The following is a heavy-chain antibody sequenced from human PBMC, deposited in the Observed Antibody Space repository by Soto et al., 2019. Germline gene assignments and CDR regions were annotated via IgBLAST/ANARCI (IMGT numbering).Heavy chain of an antibody. Sequence: SETLSLTCAVSGDSVSNDNYYWSWIRQPPGKGLEWIGYIYYSGTTNYNSYLKSRLSWSVDMSKNQFSLKLASVTAADTAVYFCARSQRGRTAFTFDYWGQGALVTVSS. CDR3: ARSQRGRTAFTFDY. CDR2: IYYSGTT. CDR1: GDSVSNDNYY. D-gene: IGHD3-16*01. J-gene: IGHJ4*02. V-gene: IGHV4-61*01.